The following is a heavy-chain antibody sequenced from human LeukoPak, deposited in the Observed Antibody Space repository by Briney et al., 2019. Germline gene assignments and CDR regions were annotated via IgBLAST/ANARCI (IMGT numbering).Heavy chain of an antibody. D-gene: IGHD2-2*01. J-gene: IGHJ5*02. V-gene: IGHV4-38-2*02. CDR3: ARDVAALVEVVPAVIGGWFDP. Sequence: SETLSLTCAVSGYSISSGYYWGWIRQPPGKGLEWIGSIYHSGSTYYSPSLKSRVTISVDTSKNQFSLKLSSVTAADTAVYYCARDVAALVEVVPAVIGGWFDPWGQGTLVTVSS. CDR1: GYSISSGYY. CDR2: IYHSGST.